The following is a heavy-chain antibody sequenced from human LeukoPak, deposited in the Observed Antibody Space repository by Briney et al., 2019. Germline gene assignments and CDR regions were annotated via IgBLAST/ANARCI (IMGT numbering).Heavy chain of an antibody. CDR2: ISSSGSTI. D-gene: IGHD5-18*01. Sequence: GGSLRLSCAASGFTFSSYEINWVRQAPGKGLEWVSYISSSGSTIYYADSVKGRFTISRDDAKNSLYLQMNSLRAEDTAVYYCARDQDGYSYGSDYYYGMDVWGQGTTVTVSS. CDR1: GFTFSSYE. V-gene: IGHV3-48*03. J-gene: IGHJ6*02. CDR3: ARDQDGYSYGSDYYYGMDV.